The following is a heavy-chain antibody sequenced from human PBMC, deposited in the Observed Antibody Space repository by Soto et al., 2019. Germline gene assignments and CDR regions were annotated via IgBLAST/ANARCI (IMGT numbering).Heavy chain of an antibody. Sequence: TSETLSLTCTVSGGSISSGGYYWSWIRQHPGKGLEWIGYTYYSGSTYYNPSLKSRVTISVDTSKNQFSLKLSSVTAADTAVYYCARGFDWLFPNWFDPWGQGTLVTSPQ. J-gene: IGHJ5*02. CDR3: ARGFDWLFPNWFDP. CDR1: GGSISSGGYY. D-gene: IGHD3-9*01. CDR2: TYYSGST. V-gene: IGHV4-31*03.